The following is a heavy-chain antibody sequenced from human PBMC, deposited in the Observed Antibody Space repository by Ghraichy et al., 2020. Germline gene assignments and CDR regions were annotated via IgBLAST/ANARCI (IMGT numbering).Heavy chain of an antibody. D-gene: IGHD3-10*01. CDR3: ARGSGYYGSGSYYRPRPYGMDV. CDR1: GGSFSGYY. V-gene: IGHV4-34*01. CDR2: INHSGST. J-gene: IGHJ6*02. Sequence: SQTLSLTCAVYGGSFSGYYWSWIRQPPGKGLEWIGEINHSGSTNYNPSLKSRVTISVDTSKNQFSLKLSSVTAADTAVYYCARGSGYYGSGSYYRPRPYGMDVWGQGTTVTVSS.